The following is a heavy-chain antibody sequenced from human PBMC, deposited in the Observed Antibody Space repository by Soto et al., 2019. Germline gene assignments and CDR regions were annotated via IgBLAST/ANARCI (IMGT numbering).Heavy chain of an antibody. CDR3: ARDGVYSSSWYYFDY. CDR2: ISYDGSNK. V-gene: IGHV3-30-3*01. CDR1: GFTFSRYA. D-gene: IGHD6-13*01. J-gene: IGHJ4*02. Sequence: QVQLVESGGGVVQPGRSLRLSCAASGFTFSRYAMHWVRQAPGKGLEWVAVISYDGSNKYYADSVKGRFTISRDNSKNTLYLQMNSLRAEDTAVYYCARDGVYSSSWYYFDYWGQGTLVTVSS.